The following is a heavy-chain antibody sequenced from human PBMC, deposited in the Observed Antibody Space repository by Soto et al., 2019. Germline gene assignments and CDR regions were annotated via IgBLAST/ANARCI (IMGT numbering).Heavy chain of an antibody. CDR1: GGSFSGYY. CDR3: ARGLYNWNQLDY. D-gene: IGHD1-20*01. Sequence: QVQLQQWGAGLLKPTETLSLTCAVYGGSFSGYYWSWIRQPPGKGLEWIGEINHSGSTNYNPSLKSRVTISVDTSKNQFSLKLSSVTAADTAVYYCARGLYNWNQLDYWGQGTLVTVSS. V-gene: IGHV4-34*01. CDR2: INHSGST. J-gene: IGHJ4*02.